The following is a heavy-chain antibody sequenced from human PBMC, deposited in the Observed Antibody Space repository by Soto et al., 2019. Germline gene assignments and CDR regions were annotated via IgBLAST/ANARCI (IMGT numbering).Heavy chain of an antibody. Sequence: GGSLRLSCAASGFTFSSYAMSWVRQAPGKGLEWVSAISGSGGSTYYADSVKGRFTISRDNSKNTLYLQMNSLRAEDTAVYYCAKSAVVPAAIPYYYFDYWGQGTLVTVSS. CDR3: AKSAVVPAAIPYYYFDY. D-gene: IGHD2-2*01. V-gene: IGHV3-23*01. CDR1: GFTFSSYA. J-gene: IGHJ4*02. CDR2: ISGSGGST.